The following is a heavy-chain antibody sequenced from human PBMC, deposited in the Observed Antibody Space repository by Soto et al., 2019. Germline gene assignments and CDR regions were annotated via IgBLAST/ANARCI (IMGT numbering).Heavy chain of an antibody. CDR2: IYYSGST. CDR3: ARVRDGYNYFDY. Sequence: TSETLSLTCTVSGGSISSTRYYWGWIRQPPGKGLEWIGTIYYSGSTYYNPSLKSRVTISVDTSKNQFSLKLSSVTAADTAVYYCARVRDGYNYFDYWGQGTLVTVSS. CDR1: GGSISSTRYY. J-gene: IGHJ4*02. D-gene: IGHD5-12*01. V-gene: IGHV4-39*07.